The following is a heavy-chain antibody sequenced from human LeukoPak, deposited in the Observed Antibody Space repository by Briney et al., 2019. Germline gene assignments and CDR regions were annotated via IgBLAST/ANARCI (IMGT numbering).Heavy chain of an antibody. D-gene: IGHD2-21*02. J-gene: IGHJ4*02. CDR1: GGSISSGSYY. Sequence: SETLSLTCTVSGGSISSGSYYWSWIRQPAGKGLEWIGRIYTNGITIYKSSLESRVTISRDTSKNRFSLKMNSVTASDTAVYYCARLVDRLMFDYWGQGTQVTVSS. CDR3: ARLVDRLMFDY. V-gene: IGHV4-61*02. CDR2: IYTNGIT.